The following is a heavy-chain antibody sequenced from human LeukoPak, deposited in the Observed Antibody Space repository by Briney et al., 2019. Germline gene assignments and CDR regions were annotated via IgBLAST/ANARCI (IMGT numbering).Heavy chain of an antibody. CDR3: SRSRSVDFDY. CDR2: IKEDGTEK. V-gene: IGHV3-7*01. Sequence: GGSLRLSCAASGFTFSDYYMSWVRQAPGKGLEWVAKIKEDGTEKYYVDSVKGRFTISRDNAKNSLYLQMNSLRAEDTAMYYCSRSRSVDFDYWGQGTLVTVSS. J-gene: IGHJ4*02. CDR1: GFTFSDYY.